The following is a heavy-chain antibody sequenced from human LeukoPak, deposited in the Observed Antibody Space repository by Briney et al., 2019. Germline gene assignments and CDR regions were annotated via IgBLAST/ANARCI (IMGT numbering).Heavy chain of an antibody. D-gene: IGHD5-18*01. CDR3: ARGGIQLWSDWFDP. Sequence: SETLSLTCTVSGGSISSGDYYWSWIRQPPGKGLEWIGYIYYSGSTYYNPSLKSRVTISVDTSKNQFSLKLSSVTAADTAVYYCARGGIQLWSDWFDPWGQGILVTVSS. CDR1: GGSISSGDYY. V-gene: IGHV4-30-4*01. J-gene: IGHJ5*02. CDR2: IYYSGST.